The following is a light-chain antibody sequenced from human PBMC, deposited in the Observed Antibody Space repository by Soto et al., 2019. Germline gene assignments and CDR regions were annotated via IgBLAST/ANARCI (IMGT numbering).Light chain of an antibody. J-gene: IGKJ1*01. Sequence: DIQMTQSPSTLSGSVGDRVTITCRASQTISSWLAWYQQKPGKAPKLLIYKASTLKSGVPSRFSGSGSGTDFTLTIISLQPDDFATYYCQHYNIYSEAFGQGTKVQLK. CDR3: QHYNIYSEA. V-gene: IGKV1-5*03. CDR1: QTISSW. CDR2: KAS.